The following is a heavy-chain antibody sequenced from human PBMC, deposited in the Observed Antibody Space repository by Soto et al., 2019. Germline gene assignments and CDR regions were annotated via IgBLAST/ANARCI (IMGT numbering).Heavy chain of an antibody. V-gene: IGHV3-53*02. CDR3: ARYCTNAVCYESYGMDV. J-gene: IGHJ6*02. D-gene: IGHD2-8*01. CDR2: IYSGGAT. Sequence: EVQLVETGGGLIQPGGSLRLSCTSASGFTVTSNYMTWVRQAPGKGLEWVSIIYSGGATYYADSVKGRFTISRDISNNTVFLHMNSLRSEDTAVYYCARYCTNAVCYESYGMDVWGQGTTVTVSS. CDR1: GFTVTSNY.